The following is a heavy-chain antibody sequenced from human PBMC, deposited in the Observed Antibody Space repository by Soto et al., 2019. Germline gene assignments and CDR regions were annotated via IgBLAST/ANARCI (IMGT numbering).Heavy chain of an antibody. CDR2: ISAYSGQT. CDR3: ARTSYSSGWYWADVDY. D-gene: IGHD6-13*01. CDR1: GYTFTDYG. V-gene: IGHV1-18*01. Sequence: ASVKVSCKASGYTFTDYGFTWVRQAPGQGLEWMGWISAYSGQTNYAPNFQGRVTLATDTSTSTAYMDLTSLTSDDTAVFYCARTSYSSGWYWADVDYWGQGTLVTVSS. J-gene: IGHJ4*02.